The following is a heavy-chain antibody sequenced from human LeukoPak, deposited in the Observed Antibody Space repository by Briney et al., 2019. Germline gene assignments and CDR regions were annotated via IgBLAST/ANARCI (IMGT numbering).Heavy chain of an antibody. CDR1: GYSFTIDY. J-gene: IGHJ4*02. Sequence: GASGKVSCKASGYSFTIDYMHWVRQAPGQGHEHMGIINPSSDDTGYAQKVQVRVTLTRDTSTSTVYMELRSLSSEDTAVYYCASFPEREICQWGQGTLVSVSS. CDR3: ASFPEREICQ. V-gene: IGHV1-46*01. CDR2: INPSSDDT. D-gene: IGHD2-2*01.